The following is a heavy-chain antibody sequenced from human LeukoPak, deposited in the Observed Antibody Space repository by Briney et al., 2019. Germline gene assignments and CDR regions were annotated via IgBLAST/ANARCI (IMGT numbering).Heavy chain of an antibody. J-gene: IGHJ4*02. Sequence: ASETLSLTCAVYGGSFSSYYWGWIRQPPGRGLEWIGSIYYSGSTYYNPSLKSRVTISVDTSKNQFSLKLSSVTAADTAVYYCARQYGSSWDFDYWGQGTLVTVSS. V-gene: IGHV4-39*01. CDR3: ARQYGSSWDFDY. CDR1: GGSFSSYY. D-gene: IGHD6-13*01. CDR2: IYYSGST.